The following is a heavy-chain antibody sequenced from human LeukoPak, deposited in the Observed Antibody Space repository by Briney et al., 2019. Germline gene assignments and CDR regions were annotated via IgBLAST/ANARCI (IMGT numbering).Heavy chain of an antibody. CDR3: ARDGHDILTGYLYYFDY. CDR2: ISSSSSYI. V-gene: IGHV3-21*01. D-gene: IGHD3-9*01. CDR1: GFTFSSYS. Sequence: GGSLRLSCAASGFTFSSYSMNWVRQTPGKGLEWVSSISSSSSYIYYADSVKGRFTISRDNAKNSLYLQMNSLRAEDTAVYYCARDGHDILTGYLYYFDYWGQGTLVTVSS. J-gene: IGHJ4*02.